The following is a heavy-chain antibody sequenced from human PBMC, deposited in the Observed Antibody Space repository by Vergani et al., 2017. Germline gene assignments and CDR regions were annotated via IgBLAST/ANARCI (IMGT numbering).Heavy chain of an antibody. CDR2: IYHSGST. V-gene: IGHV4-4*02. Sequence: QVQLQESGPGLVKPSGTLSLTCAVSGGSISSSNWWSCVRQPPGKGLEWIGEIYHSGSTNYNPSLKSRVTISVDKSKNQFSLKLSSVTAADTAVYYCARFLTGTTIYYYYGMDVWGQGTTVTVSS. CDR3: ARFLTGTTIYYYYGMDV. J-gene: IGHJ6*02. D-gene: IGHD1-20*01. CDR1: GGSISSSNW.